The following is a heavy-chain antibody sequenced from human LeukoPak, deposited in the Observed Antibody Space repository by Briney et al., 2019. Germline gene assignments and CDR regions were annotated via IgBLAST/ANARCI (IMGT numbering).Heavy chain of an antibody. CDR1: GGSISSNDYY. CDR2: IYYSAST. CDR3: ARFVVRGLIVYY. D-gene: IGHD3-10*01. Sequence: PSETLSLTCTVSGGSISSNDYYWGCIRQPPGRGLEWIGNIYYSASTFYNPSLKSRVTISVDTSKNRFSLKLSSVTAADTAVYYCARFVVRGLIVYYWGQGTLVTVSS. V-gene: IGHV4-39*01. J-gene: IGHJ4*02.